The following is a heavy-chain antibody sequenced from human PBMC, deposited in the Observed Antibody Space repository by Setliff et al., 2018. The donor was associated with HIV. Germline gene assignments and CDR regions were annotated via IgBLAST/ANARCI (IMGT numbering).Heavy chain of an antibody. V-gene: IGHV1-3*04. Sequence: ASVKVSCKTSGYIFTTYDIHWLRQAPGQRPEWMGWLNTGSGATRSQKFQDRATITMDTSARTAYMELNSLTSEDTAVYYCARRILGPTEVFDYWGQGTPVTVSS. J-gene: IGHJ4*02. CDR2: LNTGSGAT. CDR3: ARRILGPTEVFDY. CDR1: GYIFTTYD. D-gene: IGHD1-26*01.